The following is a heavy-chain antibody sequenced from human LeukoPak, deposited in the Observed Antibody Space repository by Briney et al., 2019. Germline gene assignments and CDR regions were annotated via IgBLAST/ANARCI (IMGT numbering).Heavy chain of an antibody. V-gene: IGHV4-59*11. CDR1: GGSISSLY. CDR3: ARVLWGDWFDP. D-gene: IGHD3-16*01. J-gene: IGHJ5*02. CDR2: IYYSGST. Sequence: SETLSLTRTVSGGSISSLYWGWIRQPPGKGLEWIGYIYYSGSTNYNPSLKSRVTISVDRSKNQFSLKLSSVTAADTAVYYCARVLWGDWFDPWGQGTLVTVSS.